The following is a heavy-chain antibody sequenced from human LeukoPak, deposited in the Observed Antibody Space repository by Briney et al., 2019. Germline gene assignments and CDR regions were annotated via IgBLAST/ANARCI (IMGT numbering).Heavy chain of an antibody. V-gene: IGHV3-7*01. CDR1: GFSISSHW. J-gene: IGHJ4*02. Sequence: PGGSLRLSCVASGFSISSHWMSWVRQAPGKGLEWVASLKEDVSARNLVAPVTRRFTISTDNATNSLYLQMNSLRAEDTAVNYCARGPTYGSRSDFLESWGLGTLVTVSS. D-gene: IGHD3-10*01. CDR3: ARGPTYGSRSDFLES. CDR2: LKEDVSAR.